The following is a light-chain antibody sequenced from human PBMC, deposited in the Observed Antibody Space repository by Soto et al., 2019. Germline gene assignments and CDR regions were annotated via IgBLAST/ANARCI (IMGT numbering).Light chain of an antibody. Sequence: QSALTQPASVSGSPGQSITISCTGTSSDVGGYNYVSWYQQQLGKAPKLIIYDVSNRPSGVSNRFSGSKSGYTASLTISGLHAEDEADYYCSSYASGSSVVFGGGTKLTVL. CDR1: SSDVGGYNY. J-gene: IGLJ3*02. V-gene: IGLV2-14*01. CDR3: SSYASGSSVV. CDR2: DVS.